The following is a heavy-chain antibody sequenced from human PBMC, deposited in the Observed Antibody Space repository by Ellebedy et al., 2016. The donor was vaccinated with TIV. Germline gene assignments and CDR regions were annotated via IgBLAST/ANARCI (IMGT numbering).Heavy chain of an antibody. J-gene: IGHJ3*01. D-gene: IGHD3-3*01. CDR2: TCCRSKWYN. V-gene: IGHV6-1*01. CDR3: ARETGFWNVGDDDAFDV. Sequence: SQTLSLTCAISGDSVSSEISAWSWIRQSPSRGLEWQGRTCCRSKWYNISAVSVKSRINIKADPSRNQFSLQLDSVTAEDTAVYYCARETGFWNVGDDDAFDVWGQGTMVTVSS. CDR1: GDSVSSEISA.